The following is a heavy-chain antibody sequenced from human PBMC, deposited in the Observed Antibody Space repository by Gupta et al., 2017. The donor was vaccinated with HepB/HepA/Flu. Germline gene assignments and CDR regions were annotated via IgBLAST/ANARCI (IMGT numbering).Heavy chain of an antibody. V-gene: IGHV3-30*18. D-gene: IGHD3-10*01. CDR2: ISSDGSSK. CDR1: GFIFSNYG. CDR3: AKDGSYGSGSYYKALDY. J-gene: IGHJ4*02. Sequence: QVQLAESGGGVVQPGRSLRLSCAASGFIFSNYGMHLVRQAPGQGLEWVAVISSDGSSKNYADSVKGRFTISRDTPKNTLYLQMDSLRAEDTAVYYCAKDGSYGSGSYYKALDYWGQGTLVTVSS.